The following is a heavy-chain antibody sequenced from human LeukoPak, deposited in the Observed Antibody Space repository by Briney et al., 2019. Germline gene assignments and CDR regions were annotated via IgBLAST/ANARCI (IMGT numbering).Heavy chain of an antibody. Sequence: SETLSLTCTVSGGSISSSSYYWGWIRQPPGKGLEWIGSIYYSGSTYYNPSLKSRVTTSVDTSKNQFSLKLSSVTAADTAVYYCARVYLPPPWSLAYGDYQIDYWGQGTLVTVSS. CDR3: ARVYLPPPWSLAYGDYQIDY. D-gene: IGHD4-17*01. CDR2: IYYSGST. CDR1: GGSISSSSYY. V-gene: IGHV4-39*07. J-gene: IGHJ4*02.